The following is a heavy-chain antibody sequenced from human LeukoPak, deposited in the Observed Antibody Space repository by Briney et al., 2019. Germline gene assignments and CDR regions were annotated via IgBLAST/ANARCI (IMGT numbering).Heavy chain of an antibody. D-gene: IGHD2-2*01. J-gene: IGHJ4*02. CDR1: GFTFNTYA. Sequence: PGGSLRLPCAASGFTFNTYAMSWVRQAPGKGLEWVSGISGSGGGTYYADSVKGRFTIPRDNPKSTLYLQMNSLRVEDTAVYYCAKMGGRISAAVDNWGQGTLVTVSS. V-gene: IGHV3-23*01. CDR3: AKMGGRISAAVDN. CDR2: ISGSGGGT.